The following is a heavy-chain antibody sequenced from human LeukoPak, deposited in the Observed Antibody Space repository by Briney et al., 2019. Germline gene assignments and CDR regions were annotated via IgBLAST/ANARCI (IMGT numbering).Heavy chain of an antibody. CDR3: AREKLGSDY. CDR1: GFTFSSYS. D-gene: IGHD3-16*01. Sequence: GGSLRLSRAASGFTFSSYSMNWVRQAPGKGLEWVSYISSSSSTIYYADSVKGRFTISRDNAKNSPYLQMNSLRAEDTAVYYCAREKLGSDYWGQGTLVTVSS. CDR2: ISSSSSTI. J-gene: IGHJ4*02. V-gene: IGHV3-48*01.